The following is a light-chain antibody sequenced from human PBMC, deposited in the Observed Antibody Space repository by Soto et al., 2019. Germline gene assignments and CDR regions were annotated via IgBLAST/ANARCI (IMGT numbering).Light chain of an antibody. J-gene: IGKJ2*01. Sequence: DIVMTHSPLSLPVTPGEPASISCRSSQSLLHSNGYNYLDWYLQKPGQSPQLLIYLGSNRASGVPDRFSGSGSGKDFTLKISRVEAEDVGVYYCMQALNTPYTFGQGTKVEIX. CDR2: LGS. CDR1: QSLLHSNGYNY. CDR3: MQALNTPYT. V-gene: IGKV2-28*01.